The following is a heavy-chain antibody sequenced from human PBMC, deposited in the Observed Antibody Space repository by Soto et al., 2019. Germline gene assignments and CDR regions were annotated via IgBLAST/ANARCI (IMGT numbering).Heavy chain of an antibody. J-gene: IGHJ4*02. CDR1: GYTFTSYA. V-gene: IGHV1-3*01. D-gene: IGHD2-21*02. CDR2: INAGNGNT. CDR3: ARSIVVVTALDY. Sequence: ASVKVSCKASGYTFTSYAMYWVRHAPGQRLEWMGWINAGNGNTKYSQKFQGRVTITRDTSASTAYMELSSLRSEDTAVYYCARSIVVVTALDYWGQGTLVTVSS.